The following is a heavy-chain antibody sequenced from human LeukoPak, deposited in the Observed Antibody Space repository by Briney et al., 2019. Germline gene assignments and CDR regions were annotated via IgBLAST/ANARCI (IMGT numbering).Heavy chain of an antibody. J-gene: IGHJ6*03. Sequence: GGSLRLSCEASGFIFDDYGMSWVRQAPGKGLEWVSVIYSGGSTYYADSVKGRFTISRDNSKNTLYLQMNSLRAEDTAVYYCATCSYYYDSSGYYYYYYMDVWGKGTTVTVSS. D-gene: IGHD3-22*01. CDR2: IYSGGST. CDR1: GFIFDDYG. CDR3: ATCSYYYDSSGYYYYYYMDV. V-gene: IGHV3-53*01.